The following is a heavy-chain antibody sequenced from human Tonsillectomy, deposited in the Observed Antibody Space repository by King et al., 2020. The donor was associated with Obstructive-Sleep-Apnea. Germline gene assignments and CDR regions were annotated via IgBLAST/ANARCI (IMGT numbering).Heavy chain of an antibody. CDR2: IYYRGST. Sequence: QLQESGPGLVKPSETLSLTCTVSGGSISSRSYYWGWIRQPPGKGLEWIGRIYYRGSTYYNPSLKSRVTISVDTSKNQFSLKLSPVTAADTAVYYCAREALSYYYDSSGYYWPDAFDIWGRGTMVTVSS. D-gene: IGHD3-22*01. CDR1: GGSISSRSYY. J-gene: IGHJ3*02. V-gene: IGHV4-39*07. CDR3: AREALSYYYDSSGYYWPDAFDI.